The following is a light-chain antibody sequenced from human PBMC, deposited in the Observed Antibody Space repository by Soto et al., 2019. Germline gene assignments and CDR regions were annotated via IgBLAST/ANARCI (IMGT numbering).Light chain of an antibody. CDR2: KVS. J-gene: IGKJ2*01. CDR1: QSLVHSDGNTH. CDR3: MQGTNWPYT. Sequence: DVVMTQSPLSLPVTLGQPASISCRSTQSLVHSDGNTHLNWFQQRPGQSPRRLICKVSNRDSGVPGRFSGSASGTDFTLKISRVEADDVGVYYCMQGTNWPYTFGQGTKLEIK. V-gene: IGKV2-30*02.